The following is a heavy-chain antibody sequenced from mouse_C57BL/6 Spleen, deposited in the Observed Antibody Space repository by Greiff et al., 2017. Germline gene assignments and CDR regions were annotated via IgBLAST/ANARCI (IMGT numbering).Heavy chain of an antibody. J-gene: IGHJ1*03. CDR2: IDPENGDT. CDR1: GFNIKDDY. V-gene: IGHV14-4*01. Sequence: VQLQQSGAELVRPGASVKLSCTASGFNIKDDYLHWVKQRPEQGLEWIGWIDPENGDTEYASKFQGKATITADTSSNTAYLQLSSLTSEDTAVYYFTTGPRYFDVWGTGTTVTVSS. CDR3: TTGPRYFDV.